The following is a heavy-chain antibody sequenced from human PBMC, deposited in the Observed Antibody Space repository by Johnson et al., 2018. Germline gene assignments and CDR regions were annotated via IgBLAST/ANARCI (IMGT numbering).Heavy chain of an antibody. J-gene: IGHJ3*02. CDR1: GDSISSYY. D-gene: IGHD3-22*01. CDR2: IHYSGST. Sequence: QVQLQESGPGLVKPSETLSLTCTVSGDSISSYYWNWIRQPPGKGLEWIGYIHYSGSTNYNPSLKSRGTISVDTSKNQFSLKLSSVTAAGTAVYYCARGLSLYYYVLDIWGQGTMVIVSS. V-gene: IGHV4-59*01. CDR3: ARGLSLYYYVLDI.